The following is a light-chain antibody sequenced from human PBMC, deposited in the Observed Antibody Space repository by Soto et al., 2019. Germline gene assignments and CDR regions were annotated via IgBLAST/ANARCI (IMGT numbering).Light chain of an antibody. V-gene: IGLV2-11*01. CDR1: SSDVGGYNY. J-gene: IGLJ1*01. Sequence: LTQPRSVSGSPGQSVTISCTGTSSDVGGYNYVSWYQQHPGKAPKLMIYDVSKRPSGVPDRFSGSKSGNTASLTISGLQAEDEADYYCCSYAGSYTPRVFGTGTKVTVL. CDR2: DVS. CDR3: CSYAGSYTPRV.